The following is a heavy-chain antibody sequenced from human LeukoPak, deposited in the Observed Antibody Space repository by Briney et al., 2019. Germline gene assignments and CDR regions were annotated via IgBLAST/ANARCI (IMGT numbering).Heavy chain of an antibody. CDR3: ARGAVVVTSYYYYGMDV. J-gene: IGHJ6*02. Sequence: ASVKVSCKASGFTFTSSAVQWVRQARGQRLEWIGWIVVGSGNTNYAQKFQERVTITRDMSTSTAYMELSSLRSEDTAVYYCARGAVVVTSYYYYGMDVWGQGTTVTVSS. CDR1: GFTFTSSA. D-gene: IGHD2-15*01. CDR2: IVVGSGNT. V-gene: IGHV1-58*01.